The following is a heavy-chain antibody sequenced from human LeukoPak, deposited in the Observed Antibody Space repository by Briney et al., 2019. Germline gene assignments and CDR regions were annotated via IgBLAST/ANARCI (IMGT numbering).Heavy chain of an antibody. CDR3: ARGKRQDGYVYTRRSTYSFDY. Sequence: SETLSLTCTVSGASIGHFYWTWIRQSPGKGLEWIGFIYYSGSTNYNPSLQSRVTISVDTSKNQFSLRLNSVTAADTAVYYCARGKRQDGYVYTRRSTYSFDYWGQGTLVTVSS. CDR2: IYYSGST. D-gene: IGHD3-16*01. J-gene: IGHJ4*02. CDR1: GASIGHFY. V-gene: IGHV4-59*12.